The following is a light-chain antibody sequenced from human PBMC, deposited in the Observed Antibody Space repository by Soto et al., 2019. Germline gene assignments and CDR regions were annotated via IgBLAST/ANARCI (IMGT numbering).Light chain of an antibody. Sequence: VHMTQSPSSLSASVGYRVTITCRASQSISSYLNWYQQKQGKAPKLLIYAASSLQSGVPSRFSGSVYGTDFNLTISSLQTEDLATYYCQQSYSTPPTFGQGTRLEIK. J-gene: IGKJ5*01. CDR3: QQSYSTPPT. V-gene: IGKV1-39*01. CDR2: AAS. CDR1: QSISSY.